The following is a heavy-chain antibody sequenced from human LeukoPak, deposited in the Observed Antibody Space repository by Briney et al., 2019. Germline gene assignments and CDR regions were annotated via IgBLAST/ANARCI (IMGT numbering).Heavy chain of an antibody. CDR3: GRDPNGDYIGAFDF. D-gene: IGHD4-17*01. J-gene: IGHJ3*01. CDR1: GFTFSSYG. Sequence: RPGGSLRLSCAASGFTFSSYGMTWVRQVPEKGLEWVSSIRGTGGDINYADSVKGRFTISRDNSKNTLYLQMSSLRVEDTAVYYCGRDPNGDYIGAFDFWGQGTVVTVSS. V-gene: IGHV3-23*01. CDR2: IRGTGGDI.